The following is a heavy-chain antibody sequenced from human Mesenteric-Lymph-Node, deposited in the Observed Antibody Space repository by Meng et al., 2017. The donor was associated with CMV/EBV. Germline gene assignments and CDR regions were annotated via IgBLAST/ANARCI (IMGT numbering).Heavy chain of an antibody. Sequence: SVKVSCKASGYTFTSYGISWVRQAPGQGLEWMGGIIPIFGTANYAQKFQGRVTITTDESTSTAYMELSSLRSEDTAVYYCARDTYYDFWSGYYTREGYYYYGMDVWGQGTTVTVSS. D-gene: IGHD3-3*01. CDR3: ARDTYYDFWSGYYTREGYYYYGMDV. CDR1: GYTFTSYG. J-gene: IGHJ6*02. V-gene: IGHV1-69*05. CDR2: IIPIFGTA.